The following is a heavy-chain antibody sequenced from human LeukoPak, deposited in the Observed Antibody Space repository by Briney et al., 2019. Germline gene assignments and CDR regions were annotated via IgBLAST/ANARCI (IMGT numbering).Heavy chain of an antibody. CDR1: GGSISSYY. CDR2: IYYSGST. V-gene: IGHV4-59*01. Sequence: SETLSLTCTVSGGSISSYYWSWIRQPPGKGLEWIGYIYYSGSTNYNPSLKSRVTISVDTSKNQFSLKLSSVTAADTAVYYCARVRGTREMATISYYFDYWGQGTLATVSS. J-gene: IGHJ4*02. CDR3: ARVRGTREMATISYYFDY. D-gene: IGHD5-24*01.